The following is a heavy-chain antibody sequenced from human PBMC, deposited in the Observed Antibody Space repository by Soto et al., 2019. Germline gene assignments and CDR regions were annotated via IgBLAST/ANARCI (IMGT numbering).Heavy chain of an antibody. CDR2: IDWVDDK. Sequence: SGPTLVNPTQTLTLTCSFSGFSLTTPGLCVSWIRQPPGEALEWLALIDWVDDKYYSPSLKTRLSISKDTSKNQVVLTMTNLDPVDTATYYCGRKTIGNIDAFDVWGPGTMVTVS. J-gene: IGHJ3*01. V-gene: IGHV2-70*01. CDR1: GFSLTTPGLC. D-gene: IGHD1-1*01. CDR3: GRKTIGNIDAFDV.